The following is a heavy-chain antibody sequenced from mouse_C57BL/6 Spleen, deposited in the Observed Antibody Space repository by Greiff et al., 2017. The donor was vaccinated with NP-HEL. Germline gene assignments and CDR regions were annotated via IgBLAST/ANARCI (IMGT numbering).Heavy chain of an antibody. D-gene: IGHD2-13*01. CDR3: ACCDADY. V-gene: IGHV1-55*01. CDR1: GYTFTSYW. J-gene: IGHJ2*01. Sequence: QVQLQQPGAELVKPGASVKMSCKASGYTFTSYWMTWVKQRPGQGLEWIGDIYPGSGSTNYNEKFKSKATLTADTSSSTAYMQLSSLTSEDSAVYYCACCDADYWGQGTTLTVSS. CDR2: IYPGSGST.